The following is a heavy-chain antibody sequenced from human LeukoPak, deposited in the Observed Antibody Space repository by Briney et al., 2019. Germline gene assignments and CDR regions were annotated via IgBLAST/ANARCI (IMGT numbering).Heavy chain of an antibody. V-gene: IGHV3-21*01. CDR2: VSSSSSYI. J-gene: IGHJ3*02. CDR1: GFTFSSYG. CDR3: ARDKVVSSSSEAFDI. D-gene: IGHD6-13*01. Sequence: GGSLRLSCAASGFTFSSYGMHWVRQAPGKGLEWVSSVSSSSSYIYYADSVKGRFTISRDNAKNSLYLQMNSLRAEDTAVYYCARDKVVSSSSEAFDIWGQGTMVTVSS.